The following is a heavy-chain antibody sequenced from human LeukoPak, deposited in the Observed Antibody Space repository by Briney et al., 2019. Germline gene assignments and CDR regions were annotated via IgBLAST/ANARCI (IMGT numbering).Heavy chain of an antibody. CDR2: IYPGDSDT. CDR3: ARRDGYCSSTSCYADYYYGMDV. D-gene: IGHD2-2*01. J-gene: IGHJ6*02. V-gene: IGHV5-51*01. CDR1: GYSFTSYW. Sequence: GESLKISCKGFGYSFTSYWIGWVRQMPEKGLEWMGIIYPGDSDTRYGPSFQGQVTISADKSISTAYLQWSSLKASDTAMYYCARRDGYCSSTSCYADYYYGMDVWGQGTTVTVSS.